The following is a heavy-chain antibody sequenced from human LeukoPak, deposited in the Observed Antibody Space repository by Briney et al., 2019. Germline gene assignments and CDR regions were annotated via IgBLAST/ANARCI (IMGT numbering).Heavy chain of an antibody. D-gene: IGHD3-10*01. CDR3: ARDYYGSGSYYRGGF. Sequence: QPGRSLRLSCAASGFTFSSYAMHWVRQAPGKGLEWVAVISYDGSNKYYADSVKGRFTISRDNSKNTLYLQMNSLRAEDTAVYYCARDYYGSGSYYRGGFWGQGTLVTVSS. CDR2: ISYDGSNK. CDR1: GFTFSSYA. V-gene: IGHV3-30-3*01. J-gene: IGHJ4*02.